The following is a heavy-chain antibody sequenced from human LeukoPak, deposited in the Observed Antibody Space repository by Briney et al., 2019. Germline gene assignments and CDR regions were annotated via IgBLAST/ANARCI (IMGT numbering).Heavy chain of an antibody. CDR1: GFTISSYG. CDR3: AKVPAASRYYFDY. CDR2: ISYDGSNK. Sequence: GRSLRLSCAASGFTISSYGMHWVRQAPGKGLEWVAVISYDGSNKYYADSVKGRFTISRDNSKNTLYLQMNSLRAEDTAVYYCAKVPAASRYYFDYWGQGTLVTVSP. J-gene: IGHJ4*02. V-gene: IGHV3-30*18. D-gene: IGHD2-2*01.